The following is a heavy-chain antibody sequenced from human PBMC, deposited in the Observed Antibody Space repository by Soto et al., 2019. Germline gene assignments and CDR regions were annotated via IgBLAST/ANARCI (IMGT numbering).Heavy chain of an antibody. J-gene: IGHJ4*02. Sequence: GGSLRLSCAASGFSFSSNWMHWVRQAPGKELVWVSRINPEETTTTYADPVKGRFTISRDNALGTLYLQMNSLRVEDTAVYYCTRDTFGARDYWGQGTLVTVSS. CDR3: TRDTFGARDY. CDR1: GFSFSSNW. D-gene: IGHD1-26*01. V-gene: IGHV3-74*01. CDR2: INPEETTT.